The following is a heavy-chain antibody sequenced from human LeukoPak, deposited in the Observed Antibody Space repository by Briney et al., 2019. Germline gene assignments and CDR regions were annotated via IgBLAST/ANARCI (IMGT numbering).Heavy chain of an antibody. Sequence: SDTLSLTCIVSGDSFSNYYWSWLRQPPGKGLEWIGYISYSGSTNYNPSLKSRVAISVDTSKNQFSLKVTSVTAADTAMYYCARRPGEYGGNDFDYWGQGTLVTVSS. J-gene: IGHJ4*02. CDR1: GDSFSNYY. D-gene: IGHD4/OR15-4a*01. V-gene: IGHV4-59*08. CDR3: ARRPGEYGGNDFDY. CDR2: ISYSGST.